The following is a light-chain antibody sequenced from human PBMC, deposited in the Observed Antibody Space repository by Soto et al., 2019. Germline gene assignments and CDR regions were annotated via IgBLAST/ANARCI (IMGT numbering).Light chain of an antibody. V-gene: IGLV2-23*02. Sequence: QSALTQPASVSGSPRQSITIPCTGTNSDVGSYNLVSWFQQHPGKAPKLVIYEVTKRPSGVSDRFSGSKSGNTASLTISGLQAEDEADYYCFSYAGDSVYVFGTGTKVTVL. CDR3: FSYAGDSVYV. J-gene: IGLJ1*01. CDR2: EVT. CDR1: NSDVGSYNL.